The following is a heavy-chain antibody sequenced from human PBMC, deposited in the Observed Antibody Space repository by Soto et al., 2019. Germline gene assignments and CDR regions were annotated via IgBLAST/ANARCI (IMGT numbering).Heavy chain of an antibody. Sequence: SETLSLTCSVSCGSMSEYFWSWIRQSPGKGLEWIGYIYYLGSTDYNPSLKSRVTISVDTSKRQFSLRLTSVTAADTAVYYCARDGYDGSGSPYPAYWGPGTQVTV. V-gene: IGHV4-59*01. J-gene: IGHJ4*02. D-gene: IGHD3-10*01. CDR2: IYYLGST. CDR1: CGSMSEYF. CDR3: ARDGYDGSGSPYPAY.